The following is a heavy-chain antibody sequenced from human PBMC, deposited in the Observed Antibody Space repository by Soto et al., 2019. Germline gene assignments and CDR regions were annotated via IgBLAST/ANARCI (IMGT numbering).Heavy chain of an antibody. D-gene: IGHD6-19*01. V-gene: IGHV4-4*02. CDR3: ARFLGIAVAGPYYYGMDV. Sequence: QVQLQESGPGLVKPSGTLSLTCAVSGGSISSSNWWSWVRQPPGKGLEWIGELYHSGSTNYNPSLKSRVTISVDKSKNQFSLKLSSVTAADTAVYYCARFLGIAVAGPYYYGMDVWGQGTTVTVSS. J-gene: IGHJ6*02. CDR1: GGSISSSNW. CDR2: LYHSGST.